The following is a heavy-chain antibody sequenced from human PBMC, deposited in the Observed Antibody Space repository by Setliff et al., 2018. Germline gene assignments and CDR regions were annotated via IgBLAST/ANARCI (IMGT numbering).Heavy chain of an antibody. D-gene: IGHD2-15*01. CDR1: GGMSGTYS. Sequence: SVKVSCKASGGMSGTYSISWVRQAPGQGLEWIGAIIPIFGTPNYAQNFQDRVTITADISTTTVFMEMSSLRSDDTAVYYCARDGAYCSGGSCYSFDYWGQGTMVTVSS. J-gene: IGHJ4*03. V-gene: IGHV1-69*06. CDR3: ARDGAYCSGGSCYSFDY. CDR2: IIPIFGTP.